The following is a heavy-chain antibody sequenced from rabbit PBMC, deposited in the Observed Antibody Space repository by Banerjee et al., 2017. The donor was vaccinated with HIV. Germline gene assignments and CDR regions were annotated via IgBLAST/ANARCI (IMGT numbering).Heavy chain of an antibody. D-gene: IGHD4-1*01. J-gene: IGHJ6*01. V-gene: IGHV1S40*01. CDR3: AREGDYSSGWGYYFGL. CDR1: GFSFSSSNC. CDR2: IYAGNNDNT. Sequence: QSLEESGGDLVKPEGSLTLTCTASGFSFSSSNCMCWVRQAPGKGLEWIGCIYAGNNDNTYYTSWAKGRFTISKTSSTVTLQMTSLTAADTATYFCAREGDYSSGWGYYFGLWGPGTLVTVS.